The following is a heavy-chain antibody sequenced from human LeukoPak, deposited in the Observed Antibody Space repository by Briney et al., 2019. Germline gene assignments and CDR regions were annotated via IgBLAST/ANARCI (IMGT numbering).Heavy chain of an antibody. CDR2: IYSGGST. D-gene: IGHD1-26*01. Sequence: GGSLRLSCAASGFTFSDYYMSWIRQAPGKGLEWVSVIYSGGSTYYADSVKGRFTISRHNSKNTLYLQMNSLRAEDTAVYYCARDTVGGYYYYGMDVWGQGTTVTVSS. V-gene: IGHV3-53*04. CDR3: ARDTVGGYYYYGMDV. CDR1: GFTFSDYY. J-gene: IGHJ6*02.